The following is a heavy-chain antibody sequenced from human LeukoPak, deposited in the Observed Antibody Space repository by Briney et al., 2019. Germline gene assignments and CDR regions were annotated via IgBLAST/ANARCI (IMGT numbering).Heavy chain of an antibody. V-gene: IGHV3-33*01. CDR1: GFIFRNFG. CDR3: ARDQQGVDGVKFYYFDY. Sequence: GGSLRLSCVASGFIFRNFGMHWVRQAPGKGLEWVAVIWYDGSNEYYADSVEGRFTISRDTSKDTLYLQMNSLRAEDTAVYYCARDQQGVDGVKFYYFDYWGQGTLVTVSS. J-gene: IGHJ4*02. D-gene: IGHD6-19*01. CDR2: IWYDGSNE.